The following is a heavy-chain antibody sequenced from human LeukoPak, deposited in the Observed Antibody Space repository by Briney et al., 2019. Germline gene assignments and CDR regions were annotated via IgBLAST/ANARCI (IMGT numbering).Heavy chain of an antibody. CDR1: GFTFSIYW. CDR2: IKEDGSGK. CDR3: ARAPGGSDYYFDN. V-gene: IGHV3-7*01. D-gene: IGHD5-12*01. Sequence: GGSLRLSCAASGFTFSIYWMNWVRQAPGKGLEWVANIKEDGSGKNYVDSVKGRFTISRDNAKTSLYLQMNSLRAEDTAVYYCARAPGGSDYYFDNWGQGTLVTVSS. J-gene: IGHJ4*02.